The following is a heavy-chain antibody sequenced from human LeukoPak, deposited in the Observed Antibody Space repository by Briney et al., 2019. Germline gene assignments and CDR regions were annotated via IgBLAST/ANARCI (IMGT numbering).Heavy chain of an antibody. CDR1: GGSISSYY. J-gene: IGHJ4*02. Sequence: PSETLSLTCTVSGGSISSYYWSWIRQPPGKGLEWIGYIYYSGSTNYDPSLKSRVTISVDTSKNQFSLKLRSVTAADTAVYYCARVTGYVIEDNFDYWGQGTLVTVSS. CDR3: ARVTGYVIEDNFDY. CDR2: IYYSGST. V-gene: IGHV4-59*01. D-gene: IGHD2-15*01.